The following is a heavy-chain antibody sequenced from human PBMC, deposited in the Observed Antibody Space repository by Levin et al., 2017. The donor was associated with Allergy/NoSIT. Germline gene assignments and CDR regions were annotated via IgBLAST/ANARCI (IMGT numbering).Heavy chain of an antibody. D-gene: IGHD5-18*01. V-gene: IGHV4-39*07. CDR1: GGSITITSYY. J-gene: IGHJ4*02. CDR2: IYLSGST. Sequence: SETLSLICSVSGGSITITSYYWGWILQPPGTGLEWIGNIYLSGSTNDNPSLKSRVTMSVDRSKNQFSLKLSYVTAAETAVYYCARVAGYSYGYYFDYWGPGTLVTVSS. CDR3: ARVAGYSYGYYFDY.